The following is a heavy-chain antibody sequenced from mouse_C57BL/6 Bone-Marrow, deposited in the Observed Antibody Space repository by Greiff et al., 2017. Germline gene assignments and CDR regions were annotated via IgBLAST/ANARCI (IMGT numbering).Heavy chain of an antibody. CDR2: IWTGGGT. CDR1: GFSLTSYA. Sequence: VQLVESGPGLVAPSQSLSITCTVSGFSLTSYAISWVRQPPGTGLEWLGVIWTGGGTNYNSALKSRLSISKDNSKSQVFLKMNSLQTDDTARYYCAREFITTVVGGYFDVWGTGTTVTVSS. CDR3: AREFITTVVGGYFDV. D-gene: IGHD1-1*01. J-gene: IGHJ1*03. V-gene: IGHV2-9-1*01.